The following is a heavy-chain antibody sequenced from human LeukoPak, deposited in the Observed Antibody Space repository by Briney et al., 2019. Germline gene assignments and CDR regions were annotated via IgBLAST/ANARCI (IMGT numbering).Heavy chain of an antibody. CDR3: ARARSTYYYDSSGYYSLDY. CDR1: GYTFTGYY. Sequence: SVKVSCKASGYTFTGYYMHWVRQAPGQGLEWMGGIIPIFGTANYAQKFQGRVTITADKSTSAAYMELSSLRSEDTAVYYCARARSTYYYDSSGYYSLDYWGQGTLVTVSS. CDR2: IIPIFGTA. D-gene: IGHD3-22*01. J-gene: IGHJ4*02. V-gene: IGHV1-69*06.